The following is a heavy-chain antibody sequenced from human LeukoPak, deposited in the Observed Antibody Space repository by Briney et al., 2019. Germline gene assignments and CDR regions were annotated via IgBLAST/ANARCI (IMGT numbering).Heavy chain of an antibody. CDR3: AKDSGLAARRLTLFDY. V-gene: IGHV3-30-3*01. Sequence: PGGSLRLSCAASGFTFSSYAMHWVRQAPGKGLEWVAVISYDGSNKYYADSVKGRFTISRDNSKNTLYLQMNSLRAEDTAVYYCAKDSGLAARRLTLFDYWGQGTLVTVSS. CDR2: ISYDGSNK. J-gene: IGHJ4*02. D-gene: IGHD6-6*01. CDR1: GFTFSSYA.